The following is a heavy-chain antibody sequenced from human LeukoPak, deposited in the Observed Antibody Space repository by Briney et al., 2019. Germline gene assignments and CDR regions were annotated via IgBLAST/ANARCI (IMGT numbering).Heavy chain of an antibody. D-gene: IGHD3-10*01. Sequence: GASVKVSCKASGGTFSSYAISWVRQAPGQGLEWMGGIIPIFGTANYAQKFQGRVTITADESTSTAYMELSSLRSEDTAVYYCARALGSGSYWSDYWGQGTLVTVSS. CDR1: GGTFSSYA. J-gene: IGHJ4*02. V-gene: IGHV1-69*13. CDR2: IIPIFGTA. CDR3: ARALGSGSYWSDY.